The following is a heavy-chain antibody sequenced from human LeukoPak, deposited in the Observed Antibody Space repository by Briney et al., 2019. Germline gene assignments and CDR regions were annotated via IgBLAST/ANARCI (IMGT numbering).Heavy chain of an antibody. V-gene: IGHV3-30*02. CDR3: AKAGYCSTTGCPDYYYMDV. CDR2: IRYVGSNK. CDR1: GFTFSSYA. Sequence: PGGSLRLSCAASGFTFSSYAMHWVRQAPRKGLEWVAFIRYVGSNKFYADSVKGRFTVSRDTSKNTLYLQMNSLRIEDSAMYYCAKAGYCSTTGCPDYYYMDVWGRGATVTVSS. D-gene: IGHD2-2*01. J-gene: IGHJ6*03.